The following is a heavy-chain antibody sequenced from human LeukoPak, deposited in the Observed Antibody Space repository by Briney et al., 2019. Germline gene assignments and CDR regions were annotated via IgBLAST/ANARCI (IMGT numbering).Heavy chain of an antibody. Sequence: GGSLRLSCAASGFTFSTYSMNWVRQAPGKGLEGVSYVSASSTTMYYSDSVKGRFTISRDNAKNSLYLQMNSLRAEDTAVYYCARDMRPGSGSYYTFDYWGQGTLVTVSS. D-gene: IGHD3-10*01. J-gene: IGHJ4*02. CDR3: ARDMRPGSGSYYTFDY. CDR2: VSASSTTM. CDR1: GFTFSTYS. V-gene: IGHV3-48*01.